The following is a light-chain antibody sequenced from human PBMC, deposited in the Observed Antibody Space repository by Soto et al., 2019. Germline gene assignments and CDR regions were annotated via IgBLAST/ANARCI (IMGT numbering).Light chain of an antibody. CDR3: QQSYSTPIT. J-gene: IGKJ5*01. CDR2: AAS. V-gene: IGKV1-39*01. CDR1: QSISSY. Sequence: DIQMTQYPSSLSASVGDRVTITCRASQSISSYLNWYQQKPGKAPKLLIYAASSLQSGGPSRFSGSGSGTDFTLTISSLQPEDFATYYCQQSYSTPITFGQGTRLEN.